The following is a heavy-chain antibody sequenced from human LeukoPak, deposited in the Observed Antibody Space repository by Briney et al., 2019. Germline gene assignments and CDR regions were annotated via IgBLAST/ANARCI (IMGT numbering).Heavy chain of an antibody. CDR1: GGSISSGDYY. V-gene: IGHV4-30-4*08. J-gene: IGHJ3*02. Sequence: SQTLSLTCTVSGGSISSGDYYWSWIRQPPGKGLEWIGYIYYSGSTYYNPSLKSRVAISVDTSKNQFSLRLSSVTAADTAVYYCARDTYYYDNGDFIDAFDIWGRGTMVTVSS. CDR2: IYYSGST. CDR3: ARDTYYYDNGDFIDAFDI. D-gene: IGHD3-22*01.